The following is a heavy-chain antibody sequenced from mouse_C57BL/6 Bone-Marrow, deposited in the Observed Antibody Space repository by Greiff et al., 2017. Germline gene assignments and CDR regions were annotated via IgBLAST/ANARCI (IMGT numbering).Heavy chain of an antibody. CDR3: ARRYFDV. V-gene: IGHV5-9*04. Sequence: EVKLVESGGGLVKPGGSLKLSCAASGFTFSSYTMSWVRQTPEQRLEWVATISGGGGNTYYPDSVKGRFTISRDNAKNTRYLQMSSLRSEDTAVYYCARRYFDVWGTGTTVTVSS. CDR1: GFTFSSYT. J-gene: IGHJ1*03. CDR2: ISGGGGNT.